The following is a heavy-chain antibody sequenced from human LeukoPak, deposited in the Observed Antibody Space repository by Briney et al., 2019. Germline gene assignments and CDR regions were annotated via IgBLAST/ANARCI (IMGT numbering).Heavy chain of an antibody. J-gene: IGHJ4*02. CDR2: IIPIFGTA. D-gene: IGHD5-12*01. CDR1: GGTFSSYT. V-gene: IGHV1-69*01. Sequence: SVKVSCRASGGTFSSYTISWVRQAPGQGLEWMGGIIPIFGTANYAQKFQGRVTITADESTSTAYMELSSLRSEDTAVYYCAIYSGYQWLGLPDYWGQGTLVTVSS. CDR3: AIYSGYQWLGLPDY.